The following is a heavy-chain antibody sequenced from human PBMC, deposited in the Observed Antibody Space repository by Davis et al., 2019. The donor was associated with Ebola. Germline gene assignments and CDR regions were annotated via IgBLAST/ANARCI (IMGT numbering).Heavy chain of an antibody. CDR3: ARAQFGDVVLDY. V-gene: IGHV3-13*01. Sequence: PGGSLRLSCAASGFTFRTYDMHWVRHTTGKGLEWVSVIGTAGDTYYRGSVKGRFTISRENARNSLYLQMNSLTARDTAVYYCARAQFGDVVLDYWGQGTLVTVSS. CDR2: IGTAGDT. CDR1: GFTFRTYD. J-gene: IGHJ4*02. D-gene: IGHD4-17*01.